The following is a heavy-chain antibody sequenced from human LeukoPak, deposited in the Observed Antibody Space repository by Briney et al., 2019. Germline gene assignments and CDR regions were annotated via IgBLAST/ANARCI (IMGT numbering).Heavy chain of an antibody. D-gene: IGHD3-3*01. J-gene: IGHJ5*02. Sequence: ASVKVSCKASGFSFITYGISWVRQAPGQGLEWMGWISLYNGKTNYGQKFQGRVIMTTDTVTSTAYMELRSLRSDDTAVYYCAREAITIFGLVRTQTTKGPHRFDPWGQGTLATVSS. V-gene: IGHV1-18*01. CDR1: GFSFITYG. CDR3: AREAITIFGLVRTQTTKGPHRFDP. CDR2: ISLYNGKT.